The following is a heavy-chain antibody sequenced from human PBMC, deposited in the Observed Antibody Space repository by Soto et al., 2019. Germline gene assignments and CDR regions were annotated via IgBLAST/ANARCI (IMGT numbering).Heavy chain of an antibody. D-gene: IGHD3-9*01. J-gene: IGHJ3*02. CDR1: GFTFSNAW. CDR2: IKSKTDGGTT. CDR3: TTDSDWRVSEAFDI. Sequence: GGSLRLSCAASGFTFSNAWMSWVRQAPGKGLEWVGRIKSKTDGGTTDYAAPVKGRFTISRDDSKNTLYLQMNSLKTEDTAVYYCTTDSDWRVSEAFDIWGQGTMVTVSS. V-gene: IGHV3-15*01.